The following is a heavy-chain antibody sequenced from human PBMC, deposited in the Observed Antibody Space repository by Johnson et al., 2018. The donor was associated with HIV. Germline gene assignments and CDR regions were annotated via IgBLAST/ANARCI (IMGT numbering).Heavy chain of an antibody. CDR1: GFTVSSNY. Sequence: VQLVESGGGLVQRGGSLRLSCAASGFTVSSNYMTWVRQAPGKGLEWVSYIDSSGSGIYYADSVKGRFTISRDNSKNTLYLQMNSLRAEDTAVYYCARSCRDGYTCNAFDIWGQGTMVTVSS. D-gene: IGHD5-24*01. V-gene: IGHV3-66*01. CDR2: IDSSGSGI. CDR3: ARSCRDGYTCNAFDI. J-gene: IGHJ3*02.